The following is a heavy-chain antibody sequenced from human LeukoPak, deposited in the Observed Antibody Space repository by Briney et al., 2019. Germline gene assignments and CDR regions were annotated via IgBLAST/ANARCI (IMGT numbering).Heavy chain of an antibody. CDR2: ISSSGGST. CDR3: AKGGAQV. Sequence: GGSLTLSCAASGFTFSSDAMRWVRQAPGKGLEWVSAISSSGGSTYYADSVRGRFIISRDSSKNTLYLQMNSLRVEDTAVYYCAKGGAQVGGQGTLVTVSS. J-gene: IGHJ4*02. CDR1: GFTFSSDA. D-gene: IGHD1-26*01. V-gene: IGHV3-23*01.